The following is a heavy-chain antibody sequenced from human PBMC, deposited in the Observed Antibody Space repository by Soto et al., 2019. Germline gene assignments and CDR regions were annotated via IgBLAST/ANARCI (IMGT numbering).Heavy chain of an antibody. Sequence: GESLKISCQTSGYTFTNYWIGWVRHMPGKGLEWMGIIYPGDSDTRYSPSFQGQVTISADKSISTAYLQWSSLKASDTAMYYCARFRGKVDYFDYWGQGTLVTVSS. CDR2: IYPGDSDT. CDR1: GYTFTNYW. V-gene: IGHV5-51*01. J-gene: IGHJ4*02. CDR3: ARFRGKVDYFDY. D-gene: IGHD2-15*01.